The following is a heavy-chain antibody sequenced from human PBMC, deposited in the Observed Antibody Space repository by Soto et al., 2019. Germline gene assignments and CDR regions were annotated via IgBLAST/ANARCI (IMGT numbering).Heavy chain of an antibody. J-gene: IGHJ4*02. CDR3: AREGNLGRWLQPLDF. Sequence: PSETLSLTCTVPGGSISTYYWSWIRQPPGEGLEWIGHISYSGTTDYNPSLKSRVTISVDTSKNQFSLRLISVTAADSAKYYCAREGNLGRWLQPLDFWGQGTLVTVSS. CDR2: ISYSGTT. D-gene: IGHD5-12*01. CDR1: GGSISTYY. V-gene: IGHV4-59*01.